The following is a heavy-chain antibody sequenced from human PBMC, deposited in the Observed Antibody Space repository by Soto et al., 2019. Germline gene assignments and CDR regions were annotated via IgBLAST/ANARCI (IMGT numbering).Heavy chain of an antibody. Sequence: GGSLRLSCAASGFAFSNYDMHWVRQAPGKGLEWVAVISYDGSNKYYADSVRGRFTISRDNSKNTLYLQMNSLRADDTAVYYCAKAAATYYCSGGYCYNYYFDSWGQGTLVTVSS. CDR2: ISYDGSNK. V-gene: IGHV3-30*18. D-gene: IGHD2-15*01. CDR3: AKAAATYYCSGGYCYNYYFDS. CDR1: GFAFSNYD. J-gene: IGHJ4*02.